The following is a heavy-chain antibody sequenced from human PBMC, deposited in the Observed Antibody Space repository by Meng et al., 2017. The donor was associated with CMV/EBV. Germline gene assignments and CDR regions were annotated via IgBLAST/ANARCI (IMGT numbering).Heavy chain of an antibody. V-gene: IGHV3-30*04. CDR3: ARDLVSAKFPYYYYYGMDV. CDR2: ISYDGSNK. D-gene: IGHD2-15*01. J-gene: IGHJ6*02. Sequence: GESLKISCAASGFTFSSYAMHWVRQAPGKGLEWVAVISYDGSNKYYADSVKGQFTISRDNSKNTLYLQMNSLRAEDTAVYYCARDLVSAKFPYYYYYGMDVWGQGTTVTVSS. CDR1: GFTFSSYA.